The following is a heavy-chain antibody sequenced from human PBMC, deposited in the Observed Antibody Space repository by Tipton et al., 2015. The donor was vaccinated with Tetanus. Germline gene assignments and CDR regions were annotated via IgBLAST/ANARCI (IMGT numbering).Heavy chain of an antibody. J-gene: IGHJ6*02. V-gene: IGHV3-7*03. Sequence: SLRLSCAASGFIFSSYWMGWVRQAPGKGLEWVAKIKEDGSEKNYVDSVKGRFTISRDNAKNSLYLQMNSLRAEDTAVYYCAKSNGITGTTFYYGMDVWGQGTTVTVSS. CDR2: IKEDGSEK. CDR3: AKSNGITGTTFYYGMDV. CDR1: GFIFSSYW. D-gene: IGHD1-20*01.